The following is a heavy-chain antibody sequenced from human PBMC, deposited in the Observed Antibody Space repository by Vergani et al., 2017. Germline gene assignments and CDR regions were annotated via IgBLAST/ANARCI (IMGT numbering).Heavy chain of an antibody. CDR1: GGSISSSSYY. V-gene: IGHV4-39*01. CDR3: ARYGSGTLDY. J-gene: IGHJ4*02. CDR2: IYYSGST. Sequence: QLQLQESGPGLVKPSETLSLTCTVSGGSISSSSYYWGWIRQPPGKGLEWIGSIYYSGSTYYNPSLKSRVTISVDTSKNQFSLKLSSVTAADTAVYYCARYGSGTLDYWGQGTLVTVYS. D-gene: IGHD3-10*01.